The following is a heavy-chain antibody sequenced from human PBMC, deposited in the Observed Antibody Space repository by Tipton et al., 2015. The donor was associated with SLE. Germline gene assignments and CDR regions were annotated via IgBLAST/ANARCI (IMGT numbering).Heavy chain of an antibody. V-gene: IGHV4-4*08. CDR2: IYDSGGT. J-gene: IGHJ6*03. CDR3: ARSYSSSWYDYYYYMDV. D-gene: IGHD6-13*01. Sequence: TLSLTCTVSGGSISSHYWSWIRQPPGKGLEWIGYIYDSGGTNYNPPLKSRVTISVDTSKNQFSLKLSSVTAADTAVYYCARSYSSSWYDYYYYMDVWGKGTTVTVSS. CDR1: GGSISSHY.